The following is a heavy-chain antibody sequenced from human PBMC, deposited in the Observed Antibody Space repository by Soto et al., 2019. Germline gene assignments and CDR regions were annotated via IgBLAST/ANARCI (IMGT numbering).Heavy chain of an antibody. CDR3: ARDFAEKKYYYYMDV. CDR2: INAGNGNT. Sequence: ASVKVSCKASGYTFTSYAMHWVRQAPGQRLEWMGWINAGNGNTKYSQKFQGRVTITRGTSASTAYMELSSLRSEDTAVYYCARDFAEKKYYYYMDVWGKGTTVTVSS. V-gene: IGHV1-3*01. CDR1: GYTFTSYA. J-gene: IGHJ6*03.